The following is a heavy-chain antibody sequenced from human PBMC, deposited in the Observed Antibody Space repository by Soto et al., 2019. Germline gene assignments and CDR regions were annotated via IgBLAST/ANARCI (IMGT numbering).Heavy chain of an antibody. V-gene: IGHV1-46*01. J-gene: IGHJ4*02. CDR2: INPSGGST. Sequence: ASVKVSCKASGYTFTSYGISWVRQAPGQGLEWMGIINPSGGSTSYAQKFQGRVTMTRDTSTSTVYMELSSLRSEDTAVYYCARAVYDFWSGYPDYWGQGTLVTVSS. CDR3: ARAVYDFWSGYPDY. D-gene: IGHD3-3*01. CDR1: GYTFTSYG.